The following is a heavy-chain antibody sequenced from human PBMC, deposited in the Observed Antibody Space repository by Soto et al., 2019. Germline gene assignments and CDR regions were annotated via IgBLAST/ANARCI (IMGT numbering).Heavy chain of an antibody. CDR1: GGSISSSSYY. V-gene: IGHV4-39*01. J-gene: IGHJ4*02. Sequence: QLQLQESGPGLVKPSETLSLTCTVSGGSISSSSYYWGWIRQPPGKGLVWIGSNYYSGSTYYNPSLRSRVTISVDTSKNQFSLKLSSVAAADTAVYYCARQPQDWLLSYRAFDYWGQGTLVTVSS. CDR3: ARQPQDWLLSYRAFDY. D-gene: IGHD3-9*01. CDR2: NYYSGST.